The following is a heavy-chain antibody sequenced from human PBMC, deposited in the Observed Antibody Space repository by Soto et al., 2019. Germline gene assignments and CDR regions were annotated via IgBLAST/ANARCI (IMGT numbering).Heavy chain of an antibody. CDR3: ARANSGDDDEFDY. J-gene: IGHJ4*02. D-gene: IGHD5-12*01. Sequence: RASVKVSCKASGYTFTGYYMHWVRQAPGQGLEWMGWINPSSGGTNYAQQFQGRVTMTRDTSISSAYMELSGLRSDDTAVYFCARANSGDDDEFDYWGQGTPVTVSS. CDR1: GYTFTGYY. V-gene: IGHV1-2*02. CDR2: INPSSGGT.